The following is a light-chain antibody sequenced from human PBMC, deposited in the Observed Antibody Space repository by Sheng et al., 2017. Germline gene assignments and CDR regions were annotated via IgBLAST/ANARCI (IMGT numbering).Light chain of an antibody. CDR1: DLGDKY. Sequence: SYELIQPPPVSVSPGQTVSISCSGDDLGDKYTCWYQRMPGQSPVLLIYQDTKRPSRITKRFSGSKSGNTATLTIGETQAMDEADYYCQAWDNRTAVFGGGTKLTVL. J-gene: IGLJ2*01. V-gene: IGLV3-1*01. CDR2: QDT. CDR3: QAWDNRTAV.